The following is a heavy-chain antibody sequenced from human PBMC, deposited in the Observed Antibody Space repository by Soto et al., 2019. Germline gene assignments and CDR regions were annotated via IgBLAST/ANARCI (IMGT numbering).Heavy chain of an antibody. D-gene: IGHD1-26*01. J-gene: IGHJ4*02. V-gene: IGHV3-23*01. CDR2: ISGSGHST. CDR1: GFTFSTFA. CDR3: AKVGSGNYWGGYNFDY. Sequence: EVQLLDSGGGLVQPGGSLRLSCAASGFTFSTFAMSWVRQAPGKGLEWVSVISGSGHSTYYADSVKGRFTISRDNSKNTLYLQMNSRRAEDTAVYYCAKVGSGNYWGGYNFDYCGQGTLVTVSS.